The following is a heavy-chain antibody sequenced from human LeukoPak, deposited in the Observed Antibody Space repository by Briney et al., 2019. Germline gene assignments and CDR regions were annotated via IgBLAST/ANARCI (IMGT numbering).Heavy chain of an antibody. V-gene: IGHV4-34*01. CDR3: ARDGMITAYAFDI. CDR1: GGSFGHYY. J-gene: IGHJ3*02. D-gene: IGHD3-16*01. CDR2: IGRAGGT. Sequence: KSSETLSLTCAVYGGSFGHYYWTWIRQPPGGGLEWIGEIGRAGGTHYNPSLKSRVTISIDTSRNQFSLELTSVTAADTAVYYCARDGMITAYAFDIWGQGTMVTVSS.